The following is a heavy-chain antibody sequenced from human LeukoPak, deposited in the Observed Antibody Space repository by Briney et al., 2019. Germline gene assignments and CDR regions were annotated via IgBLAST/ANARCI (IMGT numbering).Heavy chain of an antibody. D-gene: IGHD2-2*01. J-gene: IGHJ4*02. CDR1: GGPFSSFH. Sequence: SETLSLTCAVYGGPFSSFHWSWIRQPPGKELEWIGEIRHTGQTNYNPSLKSRVTISVDTSKNQFSLNMSSVTAADTAVYYCARGWGSATREACDYWGQGTLVTVSS. CDR2: IRHTGQT. V-gene: IGHV4-34*01. CDR3: ARGWGSATREACDY.